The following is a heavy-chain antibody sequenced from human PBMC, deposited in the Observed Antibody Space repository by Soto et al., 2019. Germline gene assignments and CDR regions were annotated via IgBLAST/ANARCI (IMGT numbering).Heavy chain of an antibody. CDR1: GYTFTSYG. D-gene: IGHD3-10*01. CDR3: ARAILLWFGESGHAFDI. V-gene: IGHV1-18*01. J-gene: IGHJ3*02. CDR2: ISAYNGNT. Sequence: QVQLVQSGAEVKKPGASVKVSCKASGYTFTSYGISWVRQAPGQGLEWMGWISAYNGNTNYAQKLQGRVTMTTDTSTSTAYMVLRSLRSDDTAVYYCARAILLWFGESGHAFDIWGQGTMVTVSS.